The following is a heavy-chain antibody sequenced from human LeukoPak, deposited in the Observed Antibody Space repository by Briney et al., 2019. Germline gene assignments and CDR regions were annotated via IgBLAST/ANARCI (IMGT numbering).Heavy chain of an antibody. CDR2: IYPADSDT. D-gene: IGHD5-18*01. CDR3: ARLAWRGYNYGWLDY. J-gene: IGHJ4*02. Sequence: GDSLKISCKGSEYTFTNYWIGWVRQMPGKGLEWMGIIYPADSDTRYSPSFQGQVTISADKSIRTAYLQWSSQKASDSAMYYCARLAWRGYNYGWLDYWGQGALVTVSS. CDR1: EYTFTNYW. V-gene: IGHV5-51*01.